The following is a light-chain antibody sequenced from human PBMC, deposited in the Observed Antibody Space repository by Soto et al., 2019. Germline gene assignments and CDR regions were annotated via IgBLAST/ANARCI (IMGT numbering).Light chain of an antibody. CDR3: QQRINWQT. CDR1: QSVSSF. J-gene: IGKJ5*01. CDR2: GAS. V-gene: IGKV3-11*01. Sequence: EIVLTQFPATLSLSPGERATLSCRASQSVSSFLAWYQQKPGQAPRLLIYGASDRATGIPARFSGSGSGTDFTLTISSLEPEDFAVYYCQQRINWQTFGQGTRLEIK.